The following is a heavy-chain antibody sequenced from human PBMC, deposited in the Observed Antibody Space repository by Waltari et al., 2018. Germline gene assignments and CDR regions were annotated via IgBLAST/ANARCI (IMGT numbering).Heavy chain of an antibody. Sequence: QVQLVESGAEVKKPGASVKVSCKASGYTFTNHAIHWVRQAPGQRFEWMGWINPVNGDTKYSQNFQGRVTITRVTSASTAYMELINLTSEDTALYYCTRDSVVGGTWAFDIWGQGTMVTVSS. CDR3: TRDSVVGGTWAFDI. CDR2: INPVNGDT. V-gene: IGHV1-3*01. D-gene: IGHD2-21*01. J-gene: IGHJ3*02. CDR1: GYTFTNHA.